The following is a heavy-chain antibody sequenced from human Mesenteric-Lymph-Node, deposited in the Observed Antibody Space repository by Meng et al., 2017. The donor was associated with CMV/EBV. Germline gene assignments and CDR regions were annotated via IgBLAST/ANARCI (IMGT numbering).Heavy chain of an antibody. V-gene: IGHV3-30*02. CDR3: AKGPSDGEDGDPH. J-gene: IGHJ4*02. D-gene: IGHD3-10*01. Sequence: ASGFIFSNCGMHLVRQAPGKGLEWVTFIRYDGSDKYYADSVKGRFTISRDNSKNTLYLQMNSLRTEDTAVYYCAKGPSDGEDGDPHWGQGTLVTVSS. CDR1: GFIFSNCG. CDR2: IRYDGSDK.